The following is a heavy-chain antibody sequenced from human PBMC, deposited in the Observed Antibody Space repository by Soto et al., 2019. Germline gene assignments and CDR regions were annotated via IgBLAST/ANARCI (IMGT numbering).Heavy chain of an antibody. J-gene: IGHJ5*02. CDR2: ISGSGGST. CDR1: GFTFSSYA. Sequence: GGSLRLSCAASGFTFSSYAMSWVRQAPGKGLEWVSAISGSGGSTYYADSVKGRFTISRDNSKNTLYLQMNSLRAEDTAVYYCAKGNWNYGVGWLDPWGQGTLVTVSS. D-gene: IGHD1-7*01. CDR3: AKGNWNYGVGWLDP. V-gene: IGHV3-23*01.